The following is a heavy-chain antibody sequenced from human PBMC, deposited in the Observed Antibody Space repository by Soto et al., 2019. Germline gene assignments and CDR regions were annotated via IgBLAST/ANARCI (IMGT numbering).Heavy chain of an antibody. CDR3: ARGRIVGATRWFDP. D-gene: IGHD1-26*01. CDR1: GGTFSSYA. CDR2: IIPIFGTA. J-gene: IGHJ5*02. V-gene: IGHV1-69*13. Sequence: SVKVSCKVSGGTFSSYAISWVRQAPGQGLEWMGGIIPIFGTANYAQKFQGRVTITADESTSTAYMELGSLRSEDTAVYYCARGRIVGATRWFDPWGQGTLVTVSS.